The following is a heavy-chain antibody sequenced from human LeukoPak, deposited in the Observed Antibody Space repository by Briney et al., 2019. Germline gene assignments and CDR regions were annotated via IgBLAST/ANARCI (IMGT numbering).Heavy chain of an antibody. CDR3: ASSRGSQNAFDI. CDR2: IYSGGNT. Sequence: WVSVIYSGGNTYYEDSVKGRFTISRDYSKNTLYLQMNSLRAEDTAVYYCASSRGSQNAFDIWGQGTMVTVSS. D-gene: IGHD3-16*01. V-gene: IGHV3-53*01. J-gene: IGHJ3*02.